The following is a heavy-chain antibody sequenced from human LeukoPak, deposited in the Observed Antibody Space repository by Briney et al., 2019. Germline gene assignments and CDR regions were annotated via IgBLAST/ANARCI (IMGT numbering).Heavy chain of an antibody. CDR2: ISSSGSTI. V-gene: IGHV3-11*01. J-gene: IGHJ4*02. D-gene: IGHD3-22*01. CDR3: ARGLMGGYPRFDY. CDR1: GFTFSDYY. Sequence: GGSLRLSCAASGFTFSDYYMSWIRQVSGKGLEWVSYISSSGSTIFYADSGKGLCTISRDNAKNSLYLQMNSLKAEDTALYYCARGLMGGYPRFDYWGQGTLVTVSS.